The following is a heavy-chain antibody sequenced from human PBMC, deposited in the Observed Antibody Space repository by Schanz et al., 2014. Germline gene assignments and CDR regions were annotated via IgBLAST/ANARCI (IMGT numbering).Heavy chain of an antibody. CDR1: GFSFGTYA. V-gene: IGHV3-23*01. CDR3: AKSQGSSFDS. D-gene: IGHD6-13*01. CDR2: ISGTGGDDT. J-gene: IGHJ4*02. Sequence: EVHLLESGGGLVQPGGSLRLSCAASGFSFGTYAMSWVRQAPGKGLLWVSSISGTGGDDTYYADSVKDRCTISRNNSKSTLYLQMSSLRAEDTAVYYCAKSQGSSFDSWGQGTLVIVSS.